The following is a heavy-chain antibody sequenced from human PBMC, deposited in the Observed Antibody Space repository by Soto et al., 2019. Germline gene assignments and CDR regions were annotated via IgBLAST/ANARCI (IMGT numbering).Heavy chain of an antibody. CDR2: IIPIFGTA. J-gene: IGHJ4*02. CDR1: GGTFGSYA. D-gene: IGHD3-22*01. Sequence: ASVKVSCKASGGTFGSYAISWVLQAPGQGLEWMGGIIPIFGTANYAQKFQGRVTITADESTSTAYMELSSLRSEDTAVYYCARDPRDSSGYYSLTFGYWGQGTLVTVSS. CDR3: ARDPRDSSGYYSLTFGY. V-gene: IGHV1-69*13.